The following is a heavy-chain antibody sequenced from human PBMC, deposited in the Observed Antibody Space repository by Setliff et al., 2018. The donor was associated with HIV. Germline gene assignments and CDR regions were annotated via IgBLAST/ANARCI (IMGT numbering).Heavy chain of an antibody. V-gene: IGHV4-59*08. J-gene: IGHJ4*02. CDR1: GGSISSYY. CDR3: ARGSFIGDYYYFDY. CDR2: IYYSGST. Sequence: ETLSLTCTVSGGSISSYYWSWIRQPPGKGLEWIGYIYYSGSTNYNPSLKSRVTISVDTSKNQFSLKLSSVTAADTAVYYCARGSFIGDYYYFDYWGQGTLVTVSS. D-gene: IGHD3-10*01.